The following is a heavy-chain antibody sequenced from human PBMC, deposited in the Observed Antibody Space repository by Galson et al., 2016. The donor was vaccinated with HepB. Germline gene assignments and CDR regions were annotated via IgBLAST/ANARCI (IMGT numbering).Heavy chain of an antibody. CDR3: AKGYGFLTAFYY. CDR2: ISGAGGTT. CDR1: GFTFRYYA. D-gene: IGHD3-9*01. Sequence: SLRLSCASSGFTFRYYAMTWVRRAPGKGLEWVSDISGAGGTTHYADSVKGRLTISRDNSGDTLYLQMDRLSAAETAVYYCAKGYGFLTAFYYWGQGTLVTVSS. V-gene: IGHV3-23*01. J-gene: IGHJ4*02.